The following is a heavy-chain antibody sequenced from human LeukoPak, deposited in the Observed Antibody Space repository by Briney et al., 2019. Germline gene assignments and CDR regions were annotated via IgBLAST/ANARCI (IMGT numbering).Heavy chain of an antibody. CDR1: GGFMSSYY. J-gene: IGHJ4*02. CDR3: ARGRWPAPIDH. D-gene: IGHD4-23*01. CDR2: IYYRAGT. V-gene: IGHV4-59*01. Sequence: PSETLSLTCTDSGGFMSSYYWSWIRQAPGKGMEWIGYIYYRAGTSYNPSLKSRVTISEDTSKNQVSLRLNSVTAADTAVYYCARGRWPAPIDHWGQGTLVTVSS.